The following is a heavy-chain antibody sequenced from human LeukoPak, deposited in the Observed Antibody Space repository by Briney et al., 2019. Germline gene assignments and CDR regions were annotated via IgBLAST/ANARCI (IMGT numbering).Heavy chain of an antibody. CDR1: GESFSYNY. J-gene: IGHJ4*02. V-gene: IGHV4-34*01. CDR3: ARGLGPMSPSLDY. D-gene: IGHD3-22*01. CDR2: INHSGRV. Sequence: PSDTLSLTCAVSGESFSYNYWTWVRQPPGKGLEWIGDINHSGRVNYRPSLKSRVTISVDTSKSQFSLKLSVVTAADTAVYYCARGLGPMSPSLDYWGQGSLVTVSS.